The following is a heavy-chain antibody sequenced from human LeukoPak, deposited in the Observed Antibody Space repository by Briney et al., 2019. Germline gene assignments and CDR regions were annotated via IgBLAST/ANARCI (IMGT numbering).Heavy chain of an antibody. CDR1: GFTFSSYA. CDR3: ASITYYYGSAFDY. D-gene: IGHD3-10*01. V-gene: IGHV3-30-3*01. CDR2: ISYDGSNK. Sequence: GGSLRLSCAAPGFTFSSYAMHWVRQAPGKGLEWVAVISYDGSNKYYADSVKGRFTISRDNSKNTLYLQMNSLRAEDTAVYYCASITYYYGSAFDYWGQGTLVTVSS. J-gene: IGHJ4*02.